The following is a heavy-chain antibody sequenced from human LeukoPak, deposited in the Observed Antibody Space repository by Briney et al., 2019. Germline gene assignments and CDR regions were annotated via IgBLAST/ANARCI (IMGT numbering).Heavy chain of an antibody. D-gene: IGHD6-13*01. CDR3: AKDPPYSSSWYGEDYFDY. CDR1: GFTFSSYG. Sequence: AGGSLRLSCAASGFTFSSYGMHWVRQAPGKGLEWVAVISYDGSNKYYADSVKGRFTISRDNSKNTLYLQMNSLRAEDTAVYYCAKDPPYSSSWYGEDYFDYWGQGTLVTVSS. V-gene: IGHV3-30*18. J-gene: IGHJ4*02. CDR2: ISYDGSNK.